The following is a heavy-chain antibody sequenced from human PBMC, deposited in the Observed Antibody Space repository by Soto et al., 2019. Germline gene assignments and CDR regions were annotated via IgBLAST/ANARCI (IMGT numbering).Heavy chain of an antibody. J-gene: IGHJ4*02. D-gene: IGHD6-13*01. V-gene: IGHV4-4*02. CDR1: GGSISSSNW. CDR2: IYHSGST. Sequence: QVQLQESGPGLVKPSGTLSLTCAVSGGSISSSNWWSWVRQPPGKGLEWMGEIYHSGSTNYNPSLKSRVTLSVDKSKNQFSLKLSSVTAADTAVYSCARCIAAAGPIDYWGQGTLVTVSS. CDR3: ARCIAAAGPIDY.